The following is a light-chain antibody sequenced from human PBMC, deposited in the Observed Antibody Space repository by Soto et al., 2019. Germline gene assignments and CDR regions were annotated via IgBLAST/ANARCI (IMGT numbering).Light chain of an antibody. CDR3: SSNAGSNNEV. Sequence: QSALTQPASASGSPGQSVTISCTGTSSDVGGYNYVSWYQQHPGKAPKLMIYEVSKRPSGVPDRFSGSKSGNTASLTVSGLQAEDADDYYCSSNAGSNNEVFGGGTKLTVL. V-gene: IGLV2-8*01. CDR2: EVS. CDR1: SSDVGGYNY. J-gene: IGLJ3*02.